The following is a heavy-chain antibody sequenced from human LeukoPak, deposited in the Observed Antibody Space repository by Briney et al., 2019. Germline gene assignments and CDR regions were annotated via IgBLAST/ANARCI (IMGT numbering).Heavy chain of an antibody. V-gene: IGHV3-30-3*01. D-gene: IGHD1-26*01. CDR3: AREEIILVGAFDY. CDR1: GFTFSSYA. Sequence: PGGSLRLSCAASGFTFSSYAMHWVRQAPGKGLEWVAVISYDGSNKYYADSVKGRFTISRDNSKNTLYLQMNSLRAEDTAVYYCAREEIILVGAFDYWGQGTLVTVSS. CDR2: ISYDGSNK. J-gene: IGHJ4*02.